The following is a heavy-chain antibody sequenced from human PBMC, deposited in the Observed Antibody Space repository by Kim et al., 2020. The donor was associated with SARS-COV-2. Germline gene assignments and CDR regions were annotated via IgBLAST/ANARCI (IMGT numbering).Heavy chain of an antibody. V-gene: IGHV4-59*01. CDR1: GGSISSYY. D-gene: IGHD6-19*01. J-gene: IGHJ4*02. Sequence: SETLSLTCTVSGGSISSYYWSWIRQPPGKGLEWIGYIYYSGSTNYNPSLKSRVTITVDTSKNQFSLKLSSVTAADTAVYYCSRSIAVAGYSFDYWGPGALVTASS. CDR2: IYYSGST. CDR3: SRSIAVAGYSFDY.